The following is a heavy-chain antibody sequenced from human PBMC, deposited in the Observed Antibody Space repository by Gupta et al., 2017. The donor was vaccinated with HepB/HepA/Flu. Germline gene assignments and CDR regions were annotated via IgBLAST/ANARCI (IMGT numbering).Heavy chain of an antibody. V-gene: IGHV4-34*01. CDR1: GVSFSGYY. CDR2: INHSGST. Sequence: QVQLQQWGAGLLKPSETLSLTCAVYGVSFSGYYCSWLRQPPGKGLEWIGEINHSGSTNYNPSLNSRVTISVDTSKNQFSLKLSSVTAADTAVYYCARAPRNYYYYGMDVWGQGTTVTGSS. J-gene: IGHJ6*02. CDR3: ARAPRNYYYYGMDV.